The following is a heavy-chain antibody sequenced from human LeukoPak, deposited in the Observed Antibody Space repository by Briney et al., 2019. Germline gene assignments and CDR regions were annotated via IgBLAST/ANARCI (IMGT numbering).Heavy chain of an antibody. Sequence: TGGSLRLSCAASGFTFSSYAMSWVRQAPGKGLEWASAVSGSGGSTYYADSVKGRFTISRDNSKNTLYLQMNSLRAEDTAVYYCAKERGYSYGSTAWGQGTLVTVSS. D-gene: IGHD5-18*01. J-gene: IGHJ5*02. CDR2: VSGSGGST. V-gene: IGHV3-23*01. CDR3: AKERGYSYGSTA. CDR1: GFTFSSYA.